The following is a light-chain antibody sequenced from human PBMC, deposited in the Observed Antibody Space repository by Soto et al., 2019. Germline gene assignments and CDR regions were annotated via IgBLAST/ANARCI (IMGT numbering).Light chain of an antibody. CDR1: QNVGGY. CDR2: DAS. J-gene: IGKJ4*01. Sequence: EIVLTQSPATLSLSPGERATLSCRASQNVGGYLAWYQQKPGQAPRLLIYDASNRATGIPARFSGSGSGTEFTPTISSLQSEDFAVYYCQQYNSWPLTFGGGTKVDIK. V-gene: IGKV3-11*01. CDR3: QQYNSWPLT.